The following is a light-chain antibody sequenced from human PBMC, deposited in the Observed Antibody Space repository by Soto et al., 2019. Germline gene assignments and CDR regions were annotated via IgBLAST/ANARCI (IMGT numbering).Light chain of an antibody. CDR3: QQYGSSPLT. Sequence: EIVLTQSPDTLSLSPGERATLSCRASQSVSTNSLAWYQQKPGQAPRPLIYAASSRATGTPDRFSGSGSGTDFTLTISRLEPEDFAVYYCQQYGSSPLTFGGGTKVDIK. J-gene: IGKJ4*01. CDR1: QSVSTNS. V-gene: IGKV3-20*01. CDR2: AAS.